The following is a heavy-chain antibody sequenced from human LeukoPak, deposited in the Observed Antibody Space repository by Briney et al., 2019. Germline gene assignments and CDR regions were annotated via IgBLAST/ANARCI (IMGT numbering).Heavy chain of an antibody. J-gene: IGHJ5*02. V-gene: IGHV3-23*01. CDR1: GFTFSSYG. CDR3: AKPYGDSRLPP. D-gene: IGHD4-17*01. Sequence: GRSLRLSCAASGFTFSSYGMHWVRQAPGKGLEWVSSISSSGGSTYYADSVKGRFTISRDNSKNTLYLQMNSLRAEDTAVYYCAKPYGDSRLPPWGQGTLVTVSS. CDR2: ISSSGGST.